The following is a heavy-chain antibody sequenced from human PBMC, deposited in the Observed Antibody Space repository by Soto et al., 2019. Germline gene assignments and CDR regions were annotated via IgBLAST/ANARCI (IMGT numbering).Heavy chain of an antibody. D-gene: IGHD3-9*01. CDR1: GGSVSSSSYY. V-gene: IGHV4-39*01. Sequence: SETLSLTCTVSGGSVSSSSYYWGWVRQPPGKGLERIGSVYYSGSTYYNPSLESRVTISVDKSENQFSLKLMSLSAADTAVYYCGRLEGLATISYYFDYWGQGALVTVSS. CDR3: GRLEGLATISYYFDY. J-gene: IGHJ4*02. CDR2: VYYSGST.